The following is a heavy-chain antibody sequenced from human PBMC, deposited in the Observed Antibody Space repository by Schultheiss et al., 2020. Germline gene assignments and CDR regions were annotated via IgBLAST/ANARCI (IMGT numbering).Heavy chain of an antibody. J-gene: IGHJ3*02. CDR2: ISSSSSTI. CDR3: AKTYYDILTGYDTTDAFDI. D-gene: IGHD3-9*01. CDR1: GFTFSDYY. V-gene: IGHV3-11*01. Sequence: GGSLRLSCAASGFTFSDYYMSWIRQAPGTGLEWVSYISSSSSTIYYADSVKGRFTISRDNAKNSLYLQMNSLRAEDTAVYYCAKTYYDILTGYDTTDAFDIWGQGTMVTVSS.